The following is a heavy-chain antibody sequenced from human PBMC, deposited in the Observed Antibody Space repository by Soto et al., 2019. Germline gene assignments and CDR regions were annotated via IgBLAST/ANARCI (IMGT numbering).Heavy chain of an antibody. CDR1: GDSSSTYY. Sequence: QVQLQESGPGLVRSSETLSLTCTVSGDSSSTYYWSWIRQAPGKGLAWIGFIHFSGTTHYNPSLKSRVTISFDTSNNQISLKLRSVTAADSAVYYCARGRGNSEGFDYWGRGALVTVSS. J-gene: IGHJ4*02. CDR2: IHFSGTT. CDR3: ARGRGNSEGFDY. V-gene: IGHV4-59*01. D-gene: IGHD1-1*01.